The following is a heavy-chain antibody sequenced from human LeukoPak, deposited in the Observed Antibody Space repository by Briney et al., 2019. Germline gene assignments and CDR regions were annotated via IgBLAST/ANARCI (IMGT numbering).Heavy chain of an antibody. CDR3: AAGHDYGGNTFDY. Sequence: SETLSLTCTVSGGSISSGSYYWSWIRQPAGKGLEWIGRIYTSGSTNYNPSLKSRVTISVDTSKNQFSLELSSVTAADTAVYYCAAGHDYGGNTFDYWGQGTLVTVSS. D-gene: IGHD4-23*01. V-gene: IGHV4-61*02. J-gene: IGHJ4*02. CDR1: GGSISSGSYY. CDR2: IYTSGST.